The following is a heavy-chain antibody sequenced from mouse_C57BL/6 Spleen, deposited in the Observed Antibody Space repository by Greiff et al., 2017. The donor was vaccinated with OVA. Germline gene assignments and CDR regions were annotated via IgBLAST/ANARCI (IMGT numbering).Heavy chain of an antibody. CDR2: INPSSGYT. D-gene: IGHD4-1*01. Sequence: VQLQQSGAELAKPGASVKLSCKASGYTFTSYWMHWVKQRPGQGLEWIGYINPSSGYTKYNQKFKDKATLTADKSNSTAYMQLSSLTYDDSAVYYCSRSGTIPYWYFDVWGTGTTVTVSS. CDR3: SRSGTIPYWYFDV. V-gene: IGHV1-7*01. J-gene: IGHJ1*03. CDR1: GYTFTSYW.